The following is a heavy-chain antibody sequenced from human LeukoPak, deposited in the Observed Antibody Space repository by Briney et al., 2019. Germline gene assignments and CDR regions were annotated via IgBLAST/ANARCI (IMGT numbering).Heavy chain of an antibody. V-gene: IGHV4-59*01. CDR3: ARDHSSGWYRGAFDI. CDR1: GCSISNYY. Sequence: SETLSLTCTASGCSISNYYWSWIRQPPGKGLEWIGYIYYSGSTNYNPSLKSRVTISVDTSKNQFSLKLSSVTAADTAMYYCARDHSSGWYRGAFDIWGQGTRLTVSS. CDR2: IYYSGST. D-gene: IGHD6-19*01. J-gene: IGHJ3*02.